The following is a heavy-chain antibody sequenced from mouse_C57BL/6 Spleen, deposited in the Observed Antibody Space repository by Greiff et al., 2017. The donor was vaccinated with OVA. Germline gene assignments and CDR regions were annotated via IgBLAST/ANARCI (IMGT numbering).Heavy chain of an antibody. CDR2: IDPENGDT. CDR1: GFNIKDDY. D-gene: IGHD4-1*01. V-gene: IGHV14-4*01. J-gene: IGHJ3*01. CDR3: STGDSNWDY. Sequence: VQLQQSGAELVRPGASVKLSCTASGFNIKDDYMHWVKQRPEQGLEWIGWIDPENGDTEYASKFQGKAPITADTSTNTDYLQLSSLTSEDTAVYYCSTGDSNWDYWGQGTPVTVS.